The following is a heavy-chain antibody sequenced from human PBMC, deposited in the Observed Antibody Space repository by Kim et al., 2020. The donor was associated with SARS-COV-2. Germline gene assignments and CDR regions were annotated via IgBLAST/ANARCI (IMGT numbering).Heavy chain of an antibody. J-gene: IGHJ4*02. CDR3: ARERGNMIRGFYFDS. CDR1: GASINSIGYY. CDR2: FYYSGNT. D-gene: IGHD3-10*01. V-gene: IGHV4-39*07. Sequence: SQTLSLTCTVSGASINSIGYYWGWIRQPPGKGLEWIGSFYYSGNTYYNPSLKSRVTIPKDTSKIHFSLILDSVTAADTAIYYCARERGNMIRGFYFDSWGQGTLVTVSS.